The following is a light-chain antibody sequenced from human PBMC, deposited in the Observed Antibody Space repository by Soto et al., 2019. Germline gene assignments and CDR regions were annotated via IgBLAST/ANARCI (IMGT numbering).Light chain of an antibody. CDR2: RNN. J-gene: IGLJ2*01. CDR3: AAWDDSLSGRGV. Sequence: QSVLTQPPSASTTPGQRVTIFCSGGISNIGSKYVYWYQQLPGTAPKLLIYRNNQRPSGVPDRFSGSKSGTSASLAISGLRSEDEADYYCAAWDDSLSGRGVFGGGTKVTVL. CDR1: ISNIGSKY. V-gene: IGLV1-47*01.